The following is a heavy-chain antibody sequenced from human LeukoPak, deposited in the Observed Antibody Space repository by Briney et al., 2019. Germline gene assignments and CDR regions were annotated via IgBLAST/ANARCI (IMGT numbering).Heavy chain of an antibody. D-gene: IGHD3-3*01. CDR2: ISSSSSYI. CDR3: ARVKGPYDFWSGYDAFDI. Sequence: SGGSLRLSCAASGFTFSSYSMTWVRQAPGKGLEWVSSISSSSSYIYYADSVKGRFTISRDNAKNSLYLQMNSLRAEDTALYHCARVKGPYDFWSGYDAFDIWGQGTMVTVSS. J-gene: IGHJ3*02. V-gene: IGHV3-21*04. CDR1: GFTFSSYS.